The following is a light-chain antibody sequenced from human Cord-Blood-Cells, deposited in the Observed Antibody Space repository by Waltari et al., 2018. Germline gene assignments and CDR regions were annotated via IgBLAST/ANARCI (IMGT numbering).Light chain of an antibody. CDR3: QQSYSTPYT. CDR2: AAS. CDR1: QSISSY. Sequence: DIQMTQSPSSLSASVGDRVTITSRASQSISSYLNWYQQKPGKAPKLLIYAASSLQSGVPSRCSGSGSGTDFTLTISSLQPEDFATYYCQQSYSTPYTFGQGTKLEIK. J-gene: IGKJ2*01. V-gene: IGKV1-39*01.